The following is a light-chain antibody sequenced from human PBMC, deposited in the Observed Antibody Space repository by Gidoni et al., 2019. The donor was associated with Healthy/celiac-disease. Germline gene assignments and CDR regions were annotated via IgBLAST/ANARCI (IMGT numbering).Light chain of an antibody. Sequence: QSVLPQPPSASGTPGQRVTIPCSGSSSNIGSNYVYWYQQPPGTAPKLLIYSNNQRPSGVPDRFSGSKSGTSASLAISGLRSEDEADYYCAAWDDSLSGYVFGTGTKVTVL. CDR2: SNN. CDR3: AAWDDSLSGYV. J-gene: IGLJ1*01. V-gene: IGLV1-47*02. CDR1: SSNIGSNY.